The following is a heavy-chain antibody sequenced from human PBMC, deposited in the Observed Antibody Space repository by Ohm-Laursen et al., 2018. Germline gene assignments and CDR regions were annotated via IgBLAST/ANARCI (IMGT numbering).Heavy chain of an antibody. D-gene: IGHD3-9*01. CDR2: IYWNDDK. CDR3: AHNNDILTGYLIDY. CDR1: GFSLSTSGVG. J-gene: IGHJ4*02. Sequence: TQTLTLTGTFSGFSLSTSGVGVGWIRQPPGKALEWLALIYWNDDKRYSPSLKSRLTITKDTSKNQVVLTMTNMDPVDTATYYCAHNNDILTGYLIDYWGQGTLVTVSS. V-gene: IGHV2-5*01.